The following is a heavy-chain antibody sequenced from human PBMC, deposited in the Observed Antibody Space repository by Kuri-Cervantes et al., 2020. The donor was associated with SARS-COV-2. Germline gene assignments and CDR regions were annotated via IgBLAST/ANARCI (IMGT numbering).Heavy chain of an antibody. D-gene: IGHD6-19*01. J-gene: IGHJ4*02. Sequence: GESLKISCTTSGFSFRDFGVTWFRQAPGKGLEWVSTISHSGSTIHYADSVKGRFTISRDSSKNTLFLRMYSLRGDDTAIYYCAREGYSSGQDFDSWGQGALVTVSS. CDR2: ISHSGSTI. V-gene: IGHV3-23*01. CDR1: GFSFRDFG. CDR3: AREGYSSGQDFDS.